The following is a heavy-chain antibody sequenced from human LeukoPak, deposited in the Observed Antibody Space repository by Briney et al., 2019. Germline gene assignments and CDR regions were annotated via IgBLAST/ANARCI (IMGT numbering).Heavy chain of an antibody. CDR2: INHSGYT. V-gene: IGHV4-34*01. Sequence: SETLPLTCAVSGVSFNDYYWSWVRQTPGKGLEWIGEINHSGYTNDSPSLKSRVTISIDTSRKQFSLNLRSVTVADTGIYYCTRMTTGHDYWGQGTLVTVSS. J-gene: IGHJ4*02. D-gene: IGHD4-17*01. CDR1: GVSFNDYY. CDR3: TRMTTGHDY.